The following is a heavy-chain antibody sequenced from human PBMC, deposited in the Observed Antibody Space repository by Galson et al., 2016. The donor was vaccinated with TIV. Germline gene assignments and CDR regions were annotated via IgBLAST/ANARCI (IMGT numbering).Heavy chain of an antibody. J-gene: IGHJ4*02. CDR2: ISISGGAI. V-gene: IGHV3-48*03. CDR1: GLTFHKYD. Sequence: SLRLSCAVSGLTFHKYDMNWVRQTPGKGLEWISFISISGGAIYYAHSVQGRSTISRDNAKNSLYLQMNSLRGDDTAVYYCVTATTTPHDYWGQGTLVTVSS. CDR3: VTATTTPHDY. D-gene: IGHD1-1*01.